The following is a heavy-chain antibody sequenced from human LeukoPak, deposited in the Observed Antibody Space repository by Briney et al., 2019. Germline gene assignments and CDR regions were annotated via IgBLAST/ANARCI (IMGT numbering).Heavy chain of an antibody. CDR2: IYYSGST. V-gene: IGHV4-59*01. CDR1: GGSISSYY. D-gene: IGHD2-2*01. Sequence: SETLSLTCTVSGGSISSYYWSWIRQPPGKGLEWIGYIYYSGSTNYNPSLKSRVTISVDTSKNQFSLKLSSVTAAHTAVYYCAGVYCSSTSCRNWFDPWGQGTLVTVSS. J-gene: IGHJ5*02. CDR3: AGVYCSSTSCRNWFDP.